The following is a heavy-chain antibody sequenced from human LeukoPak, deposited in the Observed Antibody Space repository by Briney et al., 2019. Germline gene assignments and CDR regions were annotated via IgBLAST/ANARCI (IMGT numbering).Heavy chain of an antibody. V-gene: IGHV1-18*01. D-gene: IGHD4/OR15-4a*01. CDR3: AMISDPNVGWFDP. CDR1: GYTFTSYG. J-gene: IGHJ5*02. CDR2: ISAYNGNT. Sequence: ASVKVSCKASGYTFTSYGISWVRQAPGQGLEWMGWISAYNGNTNYAQKLQGRVTITTDTYKSTAYMELRSLRSDDTAVYYCAMISDPNVGWFDPWGQGTLVTVS.